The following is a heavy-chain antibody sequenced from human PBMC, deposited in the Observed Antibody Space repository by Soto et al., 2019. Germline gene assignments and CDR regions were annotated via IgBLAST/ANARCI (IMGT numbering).Heavy chain of an antibody. V-gene: IGHV3-30*18. CDR1: GFPFSSYG. Sequence: SLRLSCAASGFPFSSYGMHWVRQAPGKGLEWVAVISYDGSDKYYADSVKGRFTGSRDNSKKTVYLQMNSLRAEDTAVYYCAKVAQGDPLISDYGMDVWGQGTTGTVSS. J-gene: IGHJ6*02. CDR3: AKVAQGDPLISDYGMDV. D-gene: IGHD2-21*02. CDR2: ISYDGSDK.